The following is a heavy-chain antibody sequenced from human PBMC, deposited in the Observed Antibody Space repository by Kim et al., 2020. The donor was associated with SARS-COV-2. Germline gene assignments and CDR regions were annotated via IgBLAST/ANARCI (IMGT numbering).Heavy chain of an antibody. CDR1: GGSISSYY. CDR3: ARVLGYYDSSGRGWWPAVFDI. J-gene: IGHJ3*02. CDR2: IYYSGST. D-gene: IGHD3-22*01. V-gene: IGHV4-59*01. Sequence: SETLSLTCTVSGGSISSYYWSWIRQPPGKGLEWIGYIYYSGSTNYNPSLKSRVTISVDTSKNQFSLKLSSVTAADTAVYYCARVLGYYDSSGRGWWPAVFDIWGQGTMVTVSS.